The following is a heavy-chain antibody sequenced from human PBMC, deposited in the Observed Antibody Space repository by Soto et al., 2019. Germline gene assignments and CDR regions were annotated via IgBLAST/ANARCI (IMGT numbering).Heavy chain of an antibody. D-gene: IGHD2-8*01. J-gene: IGHJ4*02. CDR2: ISSSSSYI. CDR3: ATTLEPMGHNLGY. CDR1: GFTFSSYS. V-gene: IGHV3-21*01. Sequence: PGGSLRLSCAASGFTFSSYSMNWVRQAPGKGLEWVSSISSSSSYIYYADSVKGRFTISRDNAKNSLYLQMNSLRAEDTAVYYCATTLEPMGHNLGYWGQGTLVTVSS.